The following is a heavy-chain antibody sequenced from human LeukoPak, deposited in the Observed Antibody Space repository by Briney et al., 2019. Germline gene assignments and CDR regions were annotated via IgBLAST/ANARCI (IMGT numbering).Heavy chain of an antibody. J-gene: IGHJ5*02. V-gene: IGHV1-46*01. CDR1: VYTFSTYN. CDR2: ITSQGGNT. D-gene: IGHD4-17*01. CDR3: VRGWWGTDYGWTNWFDP. Sequence: SVKISSTTHVYTFSTYNINSVRQAPGQGLEWMGKITSQGGNTNYAQKFQGRVTVARDTSTSPVYMELSSLRSEDTAVYYCVRGWWGTDYGWTNWFDPWGQGTLVTVSS.